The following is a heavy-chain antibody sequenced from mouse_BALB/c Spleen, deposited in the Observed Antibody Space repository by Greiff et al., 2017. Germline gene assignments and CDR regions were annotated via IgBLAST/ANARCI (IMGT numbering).Heavy chain of an antibody. D-gene: IGHD2-2*01. CDR3: ARGNGYDGWYFDV. CDR1: GDSITSGY. CDR2: LSYSGST. Sequence: EVMLVESGPSLVKPSQTLSLTCSVTGDSITSGYWNWIRKFPGNKLEYMGYLSYSGSTYSNPSLKSRISITRDTSKNQYYLQLNSVTTEDTATYYGARGNGYDGWYFDVWGAGTTVTVSS. V-gene: IGHV3-8*02. J-gene: IGHJ1*01.